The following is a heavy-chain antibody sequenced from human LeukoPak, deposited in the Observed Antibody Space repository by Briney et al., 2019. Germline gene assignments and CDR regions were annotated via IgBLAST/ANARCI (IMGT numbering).Heavy chain of an antibody. CDR2: INPNSGGT. D-gene: IGHD2-21*02. J-gene: IGHJ3*02. CDR3: ASGAYCGGDCFFAFDI. CDR1: GYTFTGYY. Sequence: ASVKVSCKASGYTFTGYYMHWVRQAPGQGLEWMGRINPNSGGTNYAQKFQGRVTITTDESTSTAYMELSSLRSEDTAVYYCASGAYCGGDCFFAFDIWGQGTMVTVSS. V-gene: IGHV1-2*06.